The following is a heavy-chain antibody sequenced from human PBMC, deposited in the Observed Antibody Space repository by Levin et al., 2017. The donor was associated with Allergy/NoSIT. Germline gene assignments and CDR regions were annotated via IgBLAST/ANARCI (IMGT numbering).Heavy chain of an antibody. CDR3: ARGVTGYYEPLYDY. CDR2: ISSSSSTI. V-gene: IGHV3-48*01. CDR1: GFTFSSYS. D-gene: IGHD3-9*01. Sequence: GESLKISCAASGFTFSSYSMNWVRQAPGKGLEWVSYISSSSSTIYYADSVKGRFTISRDNAKNSLYLQMNSLRAEDTAVYYCARGVTGYYEPLYDYWGQGTLVTVSS. J-gene: IGHJ4*02.